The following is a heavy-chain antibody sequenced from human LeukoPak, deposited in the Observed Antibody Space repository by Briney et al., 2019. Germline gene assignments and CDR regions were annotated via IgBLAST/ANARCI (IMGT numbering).Heavy chain of an antibody. Sequence: GESLKISCKASGYVFIRHWIGWVRQVPGKGLEWMGVIHPEDSYTRYNPAFQGQVTLSVDETTSTAYLQLSSLKASDTAIYYCARQNHYYYHMDVWGRGTTVTVSS. CDR2: IHPEDSYT. V-gene: IGHV5-51*01. CDR3: ARQNHYYYHMDV. CDR1: GYVFIRHW. J-gene: IGHJ6*03.